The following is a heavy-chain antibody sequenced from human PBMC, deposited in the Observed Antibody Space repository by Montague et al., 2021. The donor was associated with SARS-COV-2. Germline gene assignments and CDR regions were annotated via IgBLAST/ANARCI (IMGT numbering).Heavy chain of an antibody. V-gene: IGHV2-70*13. J-gene: IGHJ4*02. CDR2: IDWDDDK. D-gene: IGHD6-19*01. CDR1: GFSLSTSGVC. CDR3: ARFGSAVPGIMASYHFDH. Sequence: PALVKPTQTLTLACTFSGFSLSTSGVCVSWIRQPPGKALEWLALIDWDDDKYYSASLKTRLTISKGTSTNQVVLTMTNMDPVDTGTYYCARFGSAVPGIMASYHFDHWGQGTLVTVSS.